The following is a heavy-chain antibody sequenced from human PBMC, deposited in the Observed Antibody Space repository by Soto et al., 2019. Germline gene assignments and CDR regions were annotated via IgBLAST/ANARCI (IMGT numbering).Heavy chain of an antibody. Sequence: SQTLSLTCAISGDSVSSNSAAWNWIRQSPSRGLEWLGRTYYRSKWYNDYAVSVKSRITINPDTSKNQFSLQLNSVTPEDTAVYYCARGRYCSSTSCYPPTSYFDYWGQGTLVTVSS. CDR3: ARGRYCSSTSCYPPTSYFDY. D-gene: IGHD2-2*01. V-gene: IGHV6-1*01. J-gene: IGHJ4*02. CDR2: TYYRSKWYN. CDR1: GDSVSSNSAA.